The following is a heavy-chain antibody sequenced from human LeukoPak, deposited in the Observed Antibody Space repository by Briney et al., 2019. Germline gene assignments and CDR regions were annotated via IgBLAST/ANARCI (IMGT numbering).Heavy chain of an antibody. V-gene: IGHV3-30*18. J-gene: IGHJ6*02. CDR2: ISYDGSNK. Sequence: GGSLRLSRAASGFTFSSYGIHWVRQAPGKGLEWVAVISYDGSNKYYADSVRGRFTISRDNSKNTLYLQMNSLRVEDTAVYYCAKDIVVVPAAIGYYYYYGMDVWGQGTTVTVSS. D-gene: IGHD2-2*01. CDR3: AKDIVVVPAAIGYYYYYGMDV. CDR1: GFTFSSYG.